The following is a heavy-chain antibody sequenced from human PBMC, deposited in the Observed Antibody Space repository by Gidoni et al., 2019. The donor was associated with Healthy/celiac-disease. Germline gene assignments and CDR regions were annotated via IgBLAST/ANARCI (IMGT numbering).Heavy chain of an antibody. CDR2: IDRGDSDT. Sequence: EVHLLQSGAEVNKPGESLTISCTGSGSSFTTYWIVLVRQLPGKGLEWMGSIDRGDSDTRYSPSCKGQVTISADKSISTAYLQWSSLKASDTAMYYCARRGDGSGSQPTRGWEHYYYYYGMDVWGQGTTVTVSS. CDR3: ARRGDGSGSQPTRGWEHYYYYYGMDV. V-gene: IGHV5-51*01. J-gene: IGHJ6*02. D-gene: IGHD6-19*01. CDR1: GSSFTTYW.